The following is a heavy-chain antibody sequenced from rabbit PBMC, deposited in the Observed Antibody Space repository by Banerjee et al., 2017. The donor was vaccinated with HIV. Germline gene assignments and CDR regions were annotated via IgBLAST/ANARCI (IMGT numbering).Heavy chain of an antibody. J-gene: IGHJ4*01. V-gene: IGHV1S45*01. D-gene: IGHD1-1*01. CDR1: GIDFSSYCY. CDR2: IYADGSGYT. CDR3: ARVNAGSSGYPYYFNL. Sequence: QQQLEESGGGLVKPGGTLTLTCKASGIDFSSYCYMCWVRQAPGKGLEWIACIYADGSGYTYYASWAKGRFTISKTSSTTVTLQMTSLTAADTATYFCARVNAGSSGYPYYFNLWGQGTLVTVS.